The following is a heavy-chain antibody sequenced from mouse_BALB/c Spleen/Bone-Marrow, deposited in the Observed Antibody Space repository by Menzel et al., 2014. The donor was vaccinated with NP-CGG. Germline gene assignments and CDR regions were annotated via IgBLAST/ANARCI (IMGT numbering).Heavy chain of an antibody. J-gene: IGHJ3*01. CDR3: TSFAY. V-gene: IGHV1S81*02. CDR1: GYTFTSYY. CDR2: INPSNGGT. Sequence: QVQLQQSGAELVKPGASVELSCKASGYTFTSYYMYWVKQRPGQGLEWIGEINPSNGGTNFNEKFKSKATLTVGKSSSTAYMQLSSLTSEDSAVYYCTSFAYWGQGTLVTVSA.